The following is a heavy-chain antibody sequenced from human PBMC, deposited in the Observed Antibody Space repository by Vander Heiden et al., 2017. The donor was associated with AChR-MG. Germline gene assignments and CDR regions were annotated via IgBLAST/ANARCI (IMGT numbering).Heavy chain of an antibody. D-gene: IGHD4-17*01. V-gene: IGHV1-8*01. CDR1: GYTFTSYD. Sequence: QVQLVQSGAEVKKPGASVKVSCKASGYTFTSYDINWVRQATGQGLEWMGWMNPNSGNTGYAQKFQGRVTMTRNTSISTAYMELSSLRSEDTAAYYCARAAGTTYTQNNWFDPWGQGTLVTVSS. CDR3: ARAAGTTYTQNNWFDP. CDR2: MNPNSGNT. J-gene: IGHJ5*02.